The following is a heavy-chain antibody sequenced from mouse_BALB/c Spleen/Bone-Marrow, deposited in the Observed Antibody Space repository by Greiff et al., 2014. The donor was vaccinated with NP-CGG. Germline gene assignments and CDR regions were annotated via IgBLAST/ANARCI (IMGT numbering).Heavy chain of an antibody. CDR3: AVWLYCSSQCFDY. V-gene: IGHV1-69*01. J-gene: IGHJ2*01. Sequence: QVQLQQPGAELVMPGASVKMSCKASGYTFTDYWMHWVKQRPGQGLEWIGAIDTSDSYTSYNQKFKGKATLTVDESSSTAYMQLSSLTSEDTAVYYGAVWLYCSSQCFDYWGQGTTLTVSS. D-gene: IGHD1-1*01. CDR1: GYTFTDYW. CDR2: IDTSDSYT.